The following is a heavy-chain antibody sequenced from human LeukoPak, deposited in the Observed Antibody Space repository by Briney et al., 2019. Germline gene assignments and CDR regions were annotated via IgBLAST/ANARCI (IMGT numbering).Heavy chain of an antibody. CDR3: AREKASATGATDYDY. D-gene: IGHD1-1*01. J-gene: IGHJ4*02. CDR2: SSPSGETI. V-gene: IGHV3-48*03. Sequence: PGGSLRLSCAASGFTLSDYEMTWVRQAPGKGLEWISYSSPSGETIFYADSVKGRFTISRNNAHNSLYLQTSSLRAEDTAVYYCAREKASATGATDYDYWGQGTLVTVSS. CDR1: GFTLSDYE.